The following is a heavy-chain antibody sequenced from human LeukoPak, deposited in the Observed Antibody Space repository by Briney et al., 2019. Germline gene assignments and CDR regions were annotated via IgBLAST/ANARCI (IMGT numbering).Heavy chain of an antibody. J-gene: IGHJ4*02. CDR3: AKPSGSYHHFDY. Sequence: GGTLRLSCAASGFTFSSYAMSWVRQAPGKGLEWVSAISGSGGSTYYADSVKGRFTISRDNSKNTLYLQMNSLRAEDTAVYYCAKPSGSYHHFDYWGQGTLVTVSS. CDR1: GFTFSSYA. D-gene: IGHD1-26*01. V-gene: IGHV3-23*01. CDR2: ISGSGGST.